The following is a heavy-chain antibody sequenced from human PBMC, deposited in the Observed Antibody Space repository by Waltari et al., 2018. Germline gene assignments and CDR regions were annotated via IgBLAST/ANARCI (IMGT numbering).Heavy chain of an antibody. Sequence: QVHLEESGPRLVKPSGTLSLPCAVSGVPISASNWWTWVRQPPGKRLEYIGEVFYSGRTQYNPSLKNRVTISVDKSRNNFSLQLTSVTAADTAVYFCANINRAVLGAYNYWGQGILVSVSS. CDR1: GVPISASNW. J-gene: IGHJ4*02. CDR2: VFYSGRT. CDR3: ANINRAVLGAYNY. D-gene: IGHD2-21*01. V-gene: IGHV4-4*02.